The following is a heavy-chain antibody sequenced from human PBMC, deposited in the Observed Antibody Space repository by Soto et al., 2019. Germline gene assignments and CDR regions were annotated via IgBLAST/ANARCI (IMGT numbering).Heavy chain of an antibody. CDR1: GGSFSGYY. Sequence: SETLSLTCAVYGGSFSGYYWSWIRQPPGKGLEWIGEINHSGSTNYNPFLKSRVTISVDTSKNQFSLKLSSVTAADTAVYYCARGVTYSSGWRPIRGGMDVWGQGTTVTVSS. D-gene: IGHD6-19*01. J-gene: IGHJ6*02. V-gene: IGHV4-34*01. CDR2: INHSGST. CDR3: ARGVTYSSGWRPIRGGMDV.